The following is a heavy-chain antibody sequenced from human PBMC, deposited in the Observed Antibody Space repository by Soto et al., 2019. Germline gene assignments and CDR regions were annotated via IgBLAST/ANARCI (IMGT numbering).Heavy chain of an antibody. CDR2: MSYDGNNK. CDR1: GFTFSRYG. D-gene: IGHD2-8*01. V-gene: IGHV3-30*18. CDR3: AKGFLSGGYCANGVCYHFDY. J-gene: IGHJ4*02. Sequence: QVQLVESGGGVVQPGGSLRLSCAASGFTFSRYGMHWVRQAPGKGLEWVAGMSYDGNNKYYADSVKGRFTVSRDNSRNTQYLQMNSLKVEDTAVYFCAKGFLSGGYCANGVCYHFDYWGQGTPVTVSS.